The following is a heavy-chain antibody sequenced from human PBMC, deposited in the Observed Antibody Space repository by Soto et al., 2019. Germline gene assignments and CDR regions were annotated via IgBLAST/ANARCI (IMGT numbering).Heavy chain of an antibody. V-gene: IGHV3-23*01. J-gene: IGHJ4*02. D-gene: IGHD3-9*01. CDR2: VSGSGGST. CDR3: AKDKILTGSSSSSDY. Sequence: EVQLLESGGGLVQPGGSLRLSCAASGFTFSSYAMSWVRQAPGKGLEWVSAVSGSGGSTYYADSVKGRFTISRDNSKNTMYLQMNSLRAEETAVYYCAKDKILTGSSSSSDYWGQGTLVTVSS. CDR1: GFTFSSYA.